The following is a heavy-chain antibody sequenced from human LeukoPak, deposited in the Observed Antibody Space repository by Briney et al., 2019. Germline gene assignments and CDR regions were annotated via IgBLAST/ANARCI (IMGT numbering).Heavy chain of an antibody. Sequence: GASVKVSCKASGYTFTSYYMHWVRQAPGQGLEWMGIINPSGGSTSYAQKFQGRVTITADESTSTAYMELSSLRSEDTTVYYCARAMVRGVHPFDYWGQGTLVTVSS. V-gene: IGHV1-46*01. CDR1: GYTFTSYY. CDR3: ARAMVRGVHPFDY. D-gene: IGHD3-10*01. J-gene: IGHJ4*02. CDR2: INPSGGST.